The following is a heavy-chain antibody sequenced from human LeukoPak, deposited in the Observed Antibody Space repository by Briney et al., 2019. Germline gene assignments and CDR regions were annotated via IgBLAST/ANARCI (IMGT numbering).Heavy chain of an antibody. Sequence: GASVKVSCKASGYTFTSYGISWVRQAPGQGLEWMGWISAYNGNTNYAQRLQGRVTMTTDTSTSTAYMELSSLRSEDTAVYYCARDLVGITKSAFQSKDGYWGQGTLVTVSS. CDR3: ARDLVGITKSAFQSKDGY. CDR1: GYTFTSYG. D-gene: IGHD3-22*01. J-gene: IGHJ4*02. CDR2: ISAYNGNT. V-gene: IGHV1-18*01.